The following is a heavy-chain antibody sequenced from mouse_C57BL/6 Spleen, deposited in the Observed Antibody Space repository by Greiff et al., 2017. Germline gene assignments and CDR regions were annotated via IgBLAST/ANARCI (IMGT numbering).Heavy chain of an antibody. J-gene: IGHJ4*01. CDR3: AREGDYYGSRAMDY. CDR1: GFTFSDYG. D-gene: IGHD1-1*01. CDR2: ISSGSSTI. V-gene: IGHV5-17*01. Sequence: DVMLVESGGGLVKPGGSLKLSCAASGFTFSDYGMHWVRQAPEKGLEWVAYISSGSSTIYYADTVKGRFTISRDNAKNTLFLQMTSLRSEDTAMYYCAREGDYYGSRAMDYWGQGTSVTVSS.